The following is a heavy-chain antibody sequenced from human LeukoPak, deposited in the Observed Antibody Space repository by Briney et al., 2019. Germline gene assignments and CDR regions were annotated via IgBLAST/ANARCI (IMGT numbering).Heavy chain of an antibody. D-gene: IGHD5-18*01. CDR2: INPHSGDT. CDR1: GYTFTNHY. CDR3: ASGLSSLFSFGAALDYYMDV. V-gene: IGHV1-2*02. J-gene: IGHJ6*03. Sequence: EASVKVSCKASGYTFTNHYMHWVRQARGQGLEWMGWINPHSGDTNYAQKFQGRVIMTRDTSISTAYMELSSLRSDDTAMYYCASGLSSLFSFGAALDYYMDVWGKGTPVTVSS.